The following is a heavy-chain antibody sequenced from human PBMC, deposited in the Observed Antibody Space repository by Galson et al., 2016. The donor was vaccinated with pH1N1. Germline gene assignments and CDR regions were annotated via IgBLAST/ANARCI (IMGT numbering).Heavy chain of an antibody. Sequence: PALVKPTQTLTLTCTFSGFSLSTSGVGVGWIRQPPGKALEWLALIYWDDDKRYSPSLKSRLTITKDTSKNQVVLTMTNMDPVDKATYYCARSDYGDYVGGLHYWGQGTLVTVSS. D-gene: IGHD4-17*01. V-gene: IGHV2-5*02. CDR3: ARSDYGDYVGGLHY. J-gene: IGHJ4*02. CDR2: IYWDDDK. CDR1: GFSLSTSGVG.